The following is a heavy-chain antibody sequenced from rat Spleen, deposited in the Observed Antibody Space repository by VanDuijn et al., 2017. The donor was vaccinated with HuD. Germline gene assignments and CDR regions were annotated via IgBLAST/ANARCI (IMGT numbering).Heavy chain of an antibody. V-gene: IGHV5-29*01. Sequence: EVQLVESGGGLVQPGRSLKLSCAASGFTFSNYGMAWVRQAPTKGLEWVATISYDGSSTYYRDSVKGRFTISRDNAKSTLYLQMDSLRSEDTATYYCASPNWFAYWGQGTLVTVSS. J-gene: IGHJ3*01. CDR2: ISYDGSST. CDR1: GFTFSNYG. CDR3: ASPNWFAY.